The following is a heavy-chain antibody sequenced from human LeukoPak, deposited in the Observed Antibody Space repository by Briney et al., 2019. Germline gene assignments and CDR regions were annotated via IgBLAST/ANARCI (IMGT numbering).Heavy chain of an antibody. CDR3: SKKGQSEDYGKPG. Sequence: PGGSLRLSCAASGFTLGTYDMYWVRQAPGKGLECVSSSRSGSSTYYADSVKGRFTISRDNSKNTLYLQMSSLRADDTAVYYCSKKGQSEDYGKPGWGQGTLVTVSS. CDR1: GFTLGTYD. V-gene: IGHV3-23*01. J-gene: IGHJ4*02. CDR2: SRSGSST. D-gene: IGHD4-17*01.